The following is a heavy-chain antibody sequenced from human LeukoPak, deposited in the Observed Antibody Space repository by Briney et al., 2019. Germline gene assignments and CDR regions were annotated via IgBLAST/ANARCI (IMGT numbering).Heavy chain of an antibody. Sequence: GASVKVSCKASGYTFTTCAMNWVRQAPGQGLEWMGWIDTNTGNPAYAQGFTGRFVFSLDTSVSTAYLQISSLEAEDTAVYYCARDIVVAVFDSWGQGTLVTVSS. CDR1: GYTFTTCA. CDR2: IDTNTGNP. V-gene: IGHV7-4-1*02. CDR3: ARDIVVAVFDS. J-gene: IGHJ4*02. D-gene: IGHD6-19*01.